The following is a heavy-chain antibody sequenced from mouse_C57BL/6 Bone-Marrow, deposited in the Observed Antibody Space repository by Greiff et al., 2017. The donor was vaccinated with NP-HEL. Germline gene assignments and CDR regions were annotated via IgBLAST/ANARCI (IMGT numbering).Heavy chain of an antibody. CDR1: GFSLTSYG. CDR2: IWSGGST. J-gene: IGHJ2*01. CDR3: ARAYYSKTYYFDY. Sequence: QVQLKESGPGLVQPSQSLSITCTVSGFSLTSYGVHWVRQSPGKGLEWLGVIWSGGSTDYNAAFISRLSISKDNSKSQVFFKMNSLQADDTAIYYCARAYYSKTYYFDYWGQGTTLTVSS. V-gene: IGHV2-2*01. D-gene: IGHD2-5*01.